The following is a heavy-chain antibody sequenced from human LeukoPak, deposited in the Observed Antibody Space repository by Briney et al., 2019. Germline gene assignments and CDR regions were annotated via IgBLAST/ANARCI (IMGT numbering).Heavy chain of an antibody. J-gene: IGHJ4*02. CDR2: IYPGDSDT. V-gene: IGHV5-51*01. D-gene: IGHD2-15*01. CDR3: ARPYCSGGSCYFSPDY. CDR1: GYSFTNYW. Sequence: GESLKISCKGSGYSFTNYWIGWVRQMPGKDLEWMGIIYPGDSDTRYSPSFQGQVTISADKSISTAFLQWSSLKASDTAMYYCARPYCSGGSCYFSPDYWGQGTLVTVSS.